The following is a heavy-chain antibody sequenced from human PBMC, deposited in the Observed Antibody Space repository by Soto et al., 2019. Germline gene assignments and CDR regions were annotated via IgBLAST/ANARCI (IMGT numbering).Heavy chain of an antibody. Sequence: QLQLQESGSGLVKPSQTLSLTCTVSGGSIRTGGYSWSWIRQPPGKGLEWIGNTYHSGNPYYNPSLQRRVTISVDGSTNQFSLKVSSVTAADPAVYYCAREDYGDYGGYFDYWGQGSLVTVSS. CDR3: AREDYGDYGGYFDY. CDR1: GGSIRTGGYS. D-gene: IGHD4-17*01. V-gene: IGHV4-30-2*01. J-gene: IGHJ4*02. CDR2: TYHSGNP.